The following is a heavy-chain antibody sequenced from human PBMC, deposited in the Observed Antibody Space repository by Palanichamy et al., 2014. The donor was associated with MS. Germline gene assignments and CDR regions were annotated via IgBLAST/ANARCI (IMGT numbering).Heavy chain of an antibody. CDR1: GYTFSTYW. J-gene: IGHJ4*02. D-gene: IGHD3-3*01. CDR2: IYPGDSTA. V-gene: IGHV5-51*01. CDR3: SRHTDSGVGALGEY. Sequence: DVQLVQSGAEVKKTGESLKISCKGSGYTFSTYWIGWVRQMPGKGLEWMGIIYPGDSTARYNPSFQGQVTISVDKSISAAYLQWSSLKASDTAMYYCSRHTDSGVGALGEYWGQGTLVTVSS.